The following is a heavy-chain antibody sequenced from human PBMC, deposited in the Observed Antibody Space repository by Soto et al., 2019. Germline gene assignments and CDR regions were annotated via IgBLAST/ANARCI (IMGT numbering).Heavy chain of an antibody. CDR3: ARDSTDCSSTSCLIYYYYYYMDV. CDR1: GFTFSSYA. CDR2: ISSSSSTI. J-gene: IGHJ6*03. V-gene: IGHV3-48*01. Sequence: VQLVESGGGVVQPGRSLRLSCAASGFTFSSYAMHWVRQAPGKGLEWVSYISSSSSTIYYADSVKGRFTISRDNAKNSLYLQMNSLRAEDTAVYYCARDSTDCSSTSCLIYYYYYYMDVWGKGTTVTVSS. D-gene: IGHD2-2*01.